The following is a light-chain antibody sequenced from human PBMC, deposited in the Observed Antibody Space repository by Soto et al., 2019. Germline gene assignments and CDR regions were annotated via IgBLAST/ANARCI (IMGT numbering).Light chain of an antibody. V-gene: IGKV3-20*01. CDR2: AAS. CDR3: QQYESAPLT. J-gene: IGKJ4*01. Sequence: EIVLTQSPGMLSLSPGERATLSCRASQSDNSNYVVWFQQKPGQAPRLLIYAASSRATGIPDRFSGSASGTDFTLTISRLEPEDFAVYYCQQYESAPLTFGGGTKVEIK. CDR1: QSDNSNY.